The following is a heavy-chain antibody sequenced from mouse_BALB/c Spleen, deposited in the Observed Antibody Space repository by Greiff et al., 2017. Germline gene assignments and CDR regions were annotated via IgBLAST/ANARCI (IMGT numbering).Heavy chain of an antibody. CDR3: ARDPNYGSSSYYAMDY. J-gene: IGHJ4*01. V-gene: IGHV5-4*02. CDR1: GFTFSDYY. D-gene: IGHD1-1*01. Sequence: EVHLVESGGGLVKPGGSLKLSCAASGFTFSDYYMYWVRQTPEKRLEWVATISDGGSYTYYPDSVKGRFTISRDNAKNNLYLQMSSLKSEDTAMYYCARDPNYGSSSYYAMDYWGQGTSVTVAS. CDR2: ISDGGSYT.